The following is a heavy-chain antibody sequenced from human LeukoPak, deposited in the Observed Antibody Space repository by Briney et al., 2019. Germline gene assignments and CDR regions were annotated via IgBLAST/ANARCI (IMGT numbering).Heavy chain of an antibody. CDR1: GGSISSSSYY. V-gene: IGHV4-39*01. CDR3: ARGRRGYSYGDGSLSY. Sequence: PSETLSLTCTVSGGSISSSSYYWGWIRQPPGKGLEWIGSIYYSGSTYYNPSLKSLVTISVDTSKNQFSLKLSSVTAADTAVYYCARGRRGYSYGDGSLSYWGQGTLVTVSS. J-gene: IGHJ4*02. CDR2: IYYSGST. D-gene: IGHD5-18*01.